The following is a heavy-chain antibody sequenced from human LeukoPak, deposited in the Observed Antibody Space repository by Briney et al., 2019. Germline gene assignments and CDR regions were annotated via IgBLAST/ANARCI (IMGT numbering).Heavy chain of an antibody. D-gene: IGHD3-22*01. CDR1: GGSISSNY. V-gene: IGHV4-59*08. Sequence: KSSETLSLTCTVSGGSISSNYWSWIRQPPGKGLEWIGYIYYSGSTNYNPSLKSRVTISVDTSKNQFSLKLSSVTAADTAVYYCARYDSINDAFDIWGQGTMVTVSS. CDR2: IYYSGST. J-gene: IGHJ3*02. CDR3: ARYDSINDAFDI.